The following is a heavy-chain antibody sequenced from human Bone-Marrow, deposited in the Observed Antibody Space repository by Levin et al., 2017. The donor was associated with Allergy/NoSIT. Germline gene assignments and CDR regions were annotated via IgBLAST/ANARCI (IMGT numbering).Heavy chain of an antibody. CDR1: GFSLSTNTVG. CDR3: AHSLSGYDSYDY. J-gene: IGHJ4*02. D-gene: IGHD5-12*01. CDR2: IYGDDDK. V-gene: IGHV2-5*02. Sequence: SGPTLVKPTQTLTLTCTFSGFSLSTNTVGVGWIRQPPGKALEWLAVIYGDDDKRYNPSLKTRLTIRKDTSKNQVVLTMTKVDPVDTATYHCAHSLSGYDSYDYWGQGTLVTVSS.